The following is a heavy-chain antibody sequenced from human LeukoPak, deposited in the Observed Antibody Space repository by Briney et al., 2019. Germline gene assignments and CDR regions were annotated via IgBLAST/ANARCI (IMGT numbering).Heavy chain of an antibody. CDR2: ISYDESNK. Sequence: GGSLRLSCAASGFTFSSYGMHWVRQAPGKGLEWVAVISYDESNKYYADSVKGRFTISRDNSKNTLYLQMNSLRAEDTAVYCCAKGGPALAARHLYYFDYWGQGTLVTVSS. V-gene: IGHV3-30*18. J-gene: IGHJ4*02. CDR3: AKGGPALAARHLYYFDY. CDR1: GFTFSSYG. D-gene: IGHD6-6*01.